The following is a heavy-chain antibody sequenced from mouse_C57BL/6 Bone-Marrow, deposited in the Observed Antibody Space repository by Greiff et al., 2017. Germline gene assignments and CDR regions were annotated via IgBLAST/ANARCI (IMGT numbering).Heavy chain of an antibody. Sequence: VHVKQSGAELVRPGASVKLSCTASGFNIKDDYMHWVKQRPEQGLEWIGWIDPENGDTEYASKFQGKATITADTSSNTAYLQLSSLTSEDTAVYYCTTWLLRYWGQGTTLTVSS. J-gene: IGHJ2*01. CDR2: IDPENGDT. CDR3: TTWLLRY. D-gene: IGHD2-3*01. V-gene: IGHV14-4*01. CDR1: GFNIKDDY.